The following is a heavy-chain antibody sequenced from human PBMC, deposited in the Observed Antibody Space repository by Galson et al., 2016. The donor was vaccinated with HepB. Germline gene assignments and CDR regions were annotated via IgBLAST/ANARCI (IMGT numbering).Heavy chain of an antibody. V-gene: IGHV1-18*04. CDR2: ISTYNSNT. D-gene: IGHD3-16*01. CDR3: ARGGGDIEDGMDV. Sequence: SVKVSCKASGYNFNSYGISWVRQAPGQGLEWVGWISTYNSNTYYARMLQGRVTLTTDTSSSTAYMEFRSLTSDDTAVYYCARGGGDIEDGMDVWGQGTTVTVSS. J-gene: IGHJ6*02. CDR1: GYNFNSYG.